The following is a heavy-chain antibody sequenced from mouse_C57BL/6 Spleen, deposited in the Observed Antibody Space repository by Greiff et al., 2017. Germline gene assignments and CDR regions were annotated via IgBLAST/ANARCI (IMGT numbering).Heavy chain of an antibody. J-gene: IGHJ2*01. D-gene: IGHD1-1*01. CDR3: ARTTYGSYFDY. CDR2: IDPSDSET. Sequence: QVQLQQSGAELVRPGSSVKLSCKASGYTFTSYWMHWVKQRPIQGLEWIGNIDPSDSETHYNQKFKDKATLTVDKSSSTAYMQLSSLTSEDSAVYDCARTTYGSYFDYWGQGTTLTVSS. CDR1: GYTFTSYW. V-gene: IGHV1-52*01.